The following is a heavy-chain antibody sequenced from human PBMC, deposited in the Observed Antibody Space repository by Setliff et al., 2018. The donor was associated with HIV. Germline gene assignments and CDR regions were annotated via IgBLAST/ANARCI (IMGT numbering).Heavy chain of an antibody. Sequence: GGSLRLSCAASGFTFSTYWMGWIRQVPGKGLEWVANIKADGSEKYYMNSVKGRFTISRDNAENSLYLQMNSLRADDTAVYFCARGLDYWGQGTLVTVSS. CDR1: GFTFSTYW. J-gene: IGHJ4*02. V-gene: IGHV3-7*01. CDR2: IKADGSEK. CDR3: ARGLDY.